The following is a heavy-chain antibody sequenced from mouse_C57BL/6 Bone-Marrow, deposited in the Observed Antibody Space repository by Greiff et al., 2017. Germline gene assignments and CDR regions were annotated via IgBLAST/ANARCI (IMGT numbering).Heavy chain of an antibody. J-gene: IGHJ4*01. D-gene: IGHD3-2*02. CDR2: SRNKANDYTT. CDR1: GFTFSDFY. CDR3: ARDPDSSGYGAMDY. Sequence: EVKLMESGGGLVQSGRSLRLSCATSGFTFSDFYMEWVRQAPGKGLEWIAASRNKANDYTTEYSASVKGRFIVSRDTSQSILYLQMNALRAEDTAIYYCARDPDSSGYGAMDYWGQGTSVTVSS. V-gene: IGHV7-1*01.